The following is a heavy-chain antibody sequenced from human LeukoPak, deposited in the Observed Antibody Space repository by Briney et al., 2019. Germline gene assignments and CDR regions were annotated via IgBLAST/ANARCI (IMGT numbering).Heavy chain of an antibody. J-gene: IGHJ4*02. V-gene: IGHV3-21*01. CDR2: ISSSSSYI. Sequence: GGSLRLSCAASGFTFSSYSMNWVRQAPGKGLEWVSSISSSSSYIYYADSVKGRFTISRDNAKNSLYLQMNSLRAEDTAVYYCARVADWSGYLQEYYFDYWGQGTLVTVSS. D-gene: IGHD3-3*01. CDR3: ARVADWSGYLQEYYFDY. CDR1: GFTFSSYS.